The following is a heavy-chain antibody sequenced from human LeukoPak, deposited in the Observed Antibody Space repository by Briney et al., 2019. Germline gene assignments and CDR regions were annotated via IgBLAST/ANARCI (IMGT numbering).Heavy chain of an antibody. CDR1: GFTLGSHD. CDR2: VSSGFHA. CDR3: VREARGYHYTYFDY. J-gene: IGHJ4*02. D-gene: IGHD5-18*01. Sequence: PGGSLRLSCTASGFTLGSHDMHWVRQSPGQGLEWVAAVSSGFHAFFADSVQGRFTVSREDARNSLYLQMNSLGAGDTAVYYCVREARGYHYTYFDYWGQGTLVTVSS. V-gene: IGHV3-13*01.